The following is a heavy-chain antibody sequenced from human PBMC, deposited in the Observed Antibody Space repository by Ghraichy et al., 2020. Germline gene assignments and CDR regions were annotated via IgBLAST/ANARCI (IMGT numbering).Heavy chain of an antibody. CDR1: GFTFSSYS. Sequence: GESLNISCAASGFTFSSYSMNWVRQAPGKGLEWVSSISSSSSYIYYADSVKGRFTISRDNAKNSLYLQMNSLRAEDTAVYYCARDLYSSSWYEENYFDYWGQGTLVTVSS. CDR3: ARDLYSSSWYEENYFDY. J-gene: IGHJ4*02. V-gene: IGHV3-21*01. CDR2: ISSSSSYI. D-gene: IGHD6-13*01.